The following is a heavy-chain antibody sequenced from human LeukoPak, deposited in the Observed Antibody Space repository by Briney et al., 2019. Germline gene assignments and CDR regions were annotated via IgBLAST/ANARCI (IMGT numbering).Heavy chain of an antibody. Sequence: SVKVSCKASGGTFSSYAISWVRQAPGQGLEWMGGIIPIFGTANYAQKLQGRVTITTDESTSTAYMELSSLRSEDTAVYYCARDPRGSYHYFDYWGQGTLVTVSS. CDR1: GGTFSSYA. J-gene: IGHJ4*02. CDR2: IIPIFGTA. V-gene: IGHV1-69*05. D-gene: IGHD5-24*01. CDR3: ARDPRGSYHYFDY.